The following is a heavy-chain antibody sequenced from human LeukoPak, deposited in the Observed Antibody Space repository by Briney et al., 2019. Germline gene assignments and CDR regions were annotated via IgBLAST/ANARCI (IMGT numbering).Heavy chain of an antibody. V-gene: IGHV4-59*01. CDR1: GGSIRNYY. CDR2: TSDSGHT. D-gene: IGHD5-18*01. Sequence: SETLSLTCIVSGGSIRNYYWNWIRQPPGKGLEWIGYTSDSGHTDYKPSLKSRVTISVDTSKNQFSLKLSSVTAADTAVYYCARDRIHSHRAYDAFDIWGQGTMVTVSS. CDR3: ARDRIHSHRAYDAFDI. J-gene: IGHJ3*02.